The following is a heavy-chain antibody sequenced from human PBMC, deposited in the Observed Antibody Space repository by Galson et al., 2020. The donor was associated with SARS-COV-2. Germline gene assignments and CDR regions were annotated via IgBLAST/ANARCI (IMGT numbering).Heavy chain of an antibody. Sequence: GGSLRLSCAASGFTFSNAWMSWVRQAPGKGLEWVGRIKSKTDGGTTDYAAPVKGRFTISRDDSKNTLYLQMNSLKTEDTAVYYCTTDMVWIQLWSPHDYWGQGTLVTVSS. CDR1: GFTFSNAW. V-gene: IGHV3-15*01. CDR2: IKSKTDGGTT. CDR3: TTDMVWIQLWSPHDY. D-gene: IGHD5-18*01. J-gene: IGHJ4*02.